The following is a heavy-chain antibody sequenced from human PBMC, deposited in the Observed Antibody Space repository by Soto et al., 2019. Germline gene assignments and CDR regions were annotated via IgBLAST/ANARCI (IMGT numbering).Heavy chain of an antibody. CDR2: INSDGSST. D-gene: IGHD3-22*01. Sequence: PGGSLRLSCAASGFTFSSYWMHWVRQAPGKGLVWVSRINSDGSSTSYADSVKGRFTISRDNAKNTLYLQMNSLRAEDTAVYYCARADITMVVPYYYYYYMAVWGKGTTVTVSS. CDR1: GFTFSSYW. J-gene: IGHJ6*03. CDR3: ARADITMVVPYYYYYYMAV. V-gene: IGHV3-74*01.